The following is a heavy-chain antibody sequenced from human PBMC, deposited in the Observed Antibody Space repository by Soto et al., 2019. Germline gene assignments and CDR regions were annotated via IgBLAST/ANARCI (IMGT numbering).Heavy chain of an antibody. CDR3: ARFYMVRGVMGAFDI. J-gene: IGHJ3*02. CDR1: GGSISSGGYY. D-gene: IGHD3-10*01. V-gene: IGHV4-31*03. CDR2: IYYIGST. Sequence: PSETLSLTCTVSGGSISSGGYYWSWIHQHPGKGLEWIGYIYYIGSTYYNPSLKSRVSISVGTSKNQFSLKLSSVTAADTAVYYCARFYMVRGVMGAFDIWGQGTMVTVSS.